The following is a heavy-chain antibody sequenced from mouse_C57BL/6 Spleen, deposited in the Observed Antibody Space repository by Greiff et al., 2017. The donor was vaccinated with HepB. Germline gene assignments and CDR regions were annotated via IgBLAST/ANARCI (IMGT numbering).Heavy chain of an antibody. Sequence: VQLQQPGAELVKPGASVKLSCKASGYTFTSYWMHWVKQRPGQGLEWIGMIHPNSGSTNYNEKFKSKATLTVDKSSSTAYMQLSSLTSEDSAVYYCARAVVATHCYFDVWGTGTTVTVSS. CDR1: GYTFTSYW. V-gene: IGHV1-64*01. CDR3: ARAVVATHCYFDV. J-gene: IGHJ1*03. CDR2: IHPNSGST. D-gene: IGHD1-1*01.